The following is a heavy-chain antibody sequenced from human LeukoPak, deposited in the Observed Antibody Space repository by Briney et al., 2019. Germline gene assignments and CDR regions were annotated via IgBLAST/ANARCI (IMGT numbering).Heavy chain of an antibody. V-gene: IGHV3-23*01. CDR1: GVTLSNYG. Sequence: GGSLRLSCAVSGVTLSNYGMAWVRQAPGKGLEWVAGISGSGGRPNYADSVKGRFTISRDNTKNTLYLQMNSLRAEDTAVYFCAKRGVVIRVILVGFHKEAYYFDSWGQGALVSVSS. D-gene: IGHD3-22*01. CDR2: ISGSGGRP. J-gene: IGHJ4*02. CDR3: AKRGVVIRVILVGFHKEAYYFDS.